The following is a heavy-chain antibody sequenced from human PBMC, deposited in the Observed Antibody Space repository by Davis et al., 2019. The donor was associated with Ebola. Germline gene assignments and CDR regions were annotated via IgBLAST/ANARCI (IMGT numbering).Heavy chain of an antibody. V-gene: IGHV4-38-2*02. D-gene: IGHD3-3*01. Sequence: PSETLSLTCTVSGGSISSYYWGWIRQPPGKGLEWIGSIYHSGSTYYNPSLKSRVTISVDTSRNQFSLKLSSVTAADTAVYYCAREYYDFCSGYYTKKYFDYWGQGTLVTVSS. CDR2: IYHSGST. CDR3: AREYYDFCSGYYTKKYFDY. J-gene: IGHJ4*02. CDR1: GGSISSYY.